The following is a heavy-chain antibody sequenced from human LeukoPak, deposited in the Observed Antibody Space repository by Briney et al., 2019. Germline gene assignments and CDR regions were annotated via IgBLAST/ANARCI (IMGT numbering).Heavy chain of an antibody. CDR2: ISGSGYYT. CDR3: AKDGSWEDYYFYFYMDV. CDR1: GSGFTFDNLG. Sequence: GGSLRLSCEASGSGFTFDNLGLSWVRQAPGKGLEWLLGISGSGYYTYYADSVKGRFTISSDNSKNALYIEMNSLRAEDTAVYYCAKDGSWEDYYFYFYMDVWGKGTTVTVSS. J-gene: IGHJ6*03. V-gene: IGHV3-23*01. D-gene: IGHD1-26*01.